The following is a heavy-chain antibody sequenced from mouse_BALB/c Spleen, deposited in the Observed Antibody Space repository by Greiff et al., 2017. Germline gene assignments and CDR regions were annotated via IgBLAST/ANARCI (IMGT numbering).Heavy chain of an antibody. CDR3: NVGYYGSSSFAY. CDR1: GFNIKDTY. D-gene: IGHD1-1*01. Sequence: EVQLQQSGAELVKPGASVKLSCTASGFNIKDTYMHWVKQRPEQGLEWIGRIDPANGNTKYDPKFQGKATMTADTSSNTAYLQLSSLTSEDTAVYYCNVGYYGSSSFAYWGQGTLVTVSA. J-gene: IGHJ3*01. V-gene: IGHV14-3*02. CDR2: IDPANGNT.